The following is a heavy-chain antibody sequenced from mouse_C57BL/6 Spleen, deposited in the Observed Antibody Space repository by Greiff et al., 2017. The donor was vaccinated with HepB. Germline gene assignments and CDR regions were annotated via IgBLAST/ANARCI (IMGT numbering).Heavy chain of an antibody. CDR2: INPNNGGT. Sequence: EVQVVESGPELVKPGASVKMSCKASGYTFTDYNMHWVKQSHGKSLEWIGYINPNNGGTSYNQKFKGKATLTVNKSSSTAYMELRSLTSEDSAVYYCARRGNYDWFAYWGQGTLVTVSA. D-gene: IGHD2-1*01. CDR3: ARRGNYDWFAY. J-gene: IGHJ3*01. V-gene: IGHV1-22*01. CDR1: GYTFTDYN.